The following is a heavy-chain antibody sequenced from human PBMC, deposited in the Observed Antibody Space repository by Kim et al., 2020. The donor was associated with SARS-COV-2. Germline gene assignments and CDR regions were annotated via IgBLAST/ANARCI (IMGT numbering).Heavy chain of an antibody. Sequence: GGSLRLSCAVSGFTFSSSAMHWVRQAPGKGLEWVAGLWYDGNNKNYVDSVKGRFTISRDNSKNTLYLQMNSLRAEDTAVYYCGNFEHWGQGTLVTVSS. CDR3: GNFEH. V-gene: IGHV3-33*06. J-gene: IGHJ4*02. CDR2: LWYDGNNK. CDR1: GFTFSSSA.